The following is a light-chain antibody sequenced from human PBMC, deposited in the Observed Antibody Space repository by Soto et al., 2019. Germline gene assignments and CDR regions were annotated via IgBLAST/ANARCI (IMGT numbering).Light chain of an antibody. J-gene: IGLJ2*01. CDR3: SSYSSSSTLV. CDR2: DVT. Sequence: QSVLTQPASVSGSPGQSITISCTGTSSDVGGYNYVSWYQQHPGKAPKLIIYDVTNRPSGVSNRFSGSKSGNTASLTISGLQAEDEAYYYCSSYSSSSTLVFGGRTQLTVL. V-gene: IGLV2-14*03. CDR1: SSDVGGYNY.